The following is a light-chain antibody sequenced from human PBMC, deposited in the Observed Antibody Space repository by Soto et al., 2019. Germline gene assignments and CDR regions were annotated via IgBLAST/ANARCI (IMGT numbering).Light chain of an antibody. CDR2: AAS. CDR3: QQHADWPLT. CDR1: RSVGNN. J-gene: IGKJ4*01. Sequence: EIVLTQSPATLSLSPGERATLSWRASRSVGNNLAWYQKKPGQAPGLLIYAASTRATGIPARFSGSGSGTDFTLTISSLEPEDFAVYYCQQHADWPLTFGGGTKVEIK. V-gene: IGKV3-11*01.